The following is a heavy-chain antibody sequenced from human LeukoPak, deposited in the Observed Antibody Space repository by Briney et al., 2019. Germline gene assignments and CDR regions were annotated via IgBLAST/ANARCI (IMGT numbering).Heavy chain of an antibody. CDR2: IKQDGSEK. J-gene: IGHJ5*02. D-gene: IGHD6-19*01. CDR3: ARDSAGFDR. Sequence: GGSLRLSCAASGFTFDSYWMSWVRQAPGKGLEWVANIKQDGSEKYYVDSVKGRFTISRDNAKNSLYLQMNSLRVEDTAVYYCARDSAGFDRWGQGTLVTVSS. V-gene: IGHV3-7*01. CDR1: GFTFDSYW.